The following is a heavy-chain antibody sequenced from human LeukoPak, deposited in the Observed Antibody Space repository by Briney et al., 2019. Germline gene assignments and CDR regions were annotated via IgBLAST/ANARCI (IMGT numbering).Heavy chain of an antibody. J-gene: IGHJ6*03. CDR2: IIPIFGTA. D-gene: IGHD4-23*01. CDR3: ARSRRVTMVVTQPYYYYMDV. V-gene: IGHV1-69*05. CDR1: GGTFSSYA. Sequence: SVKVSCKASGGTFSSYAISWVRQAPGQGLEGMGGIIPIFGTANYAQKFQGRVTITTDESTSTAYMELSSLRSEDMAVYYCARSRRVTMVVTQPYYYYMDVWGKGTTVTVSS.